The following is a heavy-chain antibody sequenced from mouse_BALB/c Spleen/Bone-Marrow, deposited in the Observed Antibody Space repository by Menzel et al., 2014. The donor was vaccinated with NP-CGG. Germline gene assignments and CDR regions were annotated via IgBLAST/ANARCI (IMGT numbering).Heavy chain of an antibody. J-gene: IGHJ2*01. Sequence: DVQLQESGGGLVQPGGSLKLSCAASGFDFSRYWMSWVRQAPGKGLEWIGEINPDSRTINYSPSLKDKFIISGDNAKNTLYLRLNKVRSEDTALYYCARPDYYGYLNYWGQGTTLTVSS. D-gene: IGHD1-1*01. CDR2: INPDSRTI. CDR3: ARPDYYGYLNY. CDR1: GFDFSRYW. V-gene: IGHV4-1*02.